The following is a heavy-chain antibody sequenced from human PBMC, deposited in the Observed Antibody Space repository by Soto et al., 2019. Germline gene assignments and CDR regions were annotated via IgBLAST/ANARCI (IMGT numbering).Heavy chain of an antibody. Sequence: EVQLLESGGVLVQPGESLRLSCAATGFIFRDFAMTWVRQAPGKGLEWVSTITGIGVGMHYADSVKGGLTISRDNPQNTSYLQLNSLKAEATAVYHCAKTNPSKPYTNGWYDWFAPWGQGTLVTVPS. J-gene: IGHJ5*02. V-gene: IGHV3-23*01. CDR1: GFIFRDFA. CDR3: AKTNPSKPYTNGWYDWFAP. D-gene: IGHD6-19*01. CDR2: ITGIGVGM.